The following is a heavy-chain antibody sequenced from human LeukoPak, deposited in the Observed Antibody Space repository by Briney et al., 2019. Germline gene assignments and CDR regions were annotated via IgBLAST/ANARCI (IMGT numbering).Heavy chain of an antibody. CDR1: GGSISSGSYY. J-gene: IGHJ4*02. CDR3: ARVPSGWHNFDY. CDR2: IYTSGST. V-gene: IGHV4-61*02. Sequence: SETLSLTCTVSGGSISSGSYYWSWIRQPAGKGLEWIGRIYTSGSTNYNPSLKSRVTISVDTSKNQFSLKLSSVTAADTAVYYCARVPSGWHNFDYWGQGTLVTVSS. D-gene: IGHD6-19*01.